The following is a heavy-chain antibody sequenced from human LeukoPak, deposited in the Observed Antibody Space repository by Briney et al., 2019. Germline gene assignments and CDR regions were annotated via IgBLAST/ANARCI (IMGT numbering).Heavy chain of an antibody. Sequence: GASVTVSCTASGYTFTSYVINWVRQAPGQGLEWMGWISAYNGNTNYAQKLQGRVTMTTDTSTSTVYMELRSLRSDDTAVYYCARTSHRGADAFDIWGQGTLVTVSS. CDR1: GYTFTSYV. V-gene: IGHV1-18*01. CDR2: ISAYNGNT. CDR3: ARTSHRGADAFDI. J-gene: IGHJ3*02. D-gene: IGHD3-10*01.